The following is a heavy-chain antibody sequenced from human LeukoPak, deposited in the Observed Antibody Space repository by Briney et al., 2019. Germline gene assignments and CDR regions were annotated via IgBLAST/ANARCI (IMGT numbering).Heavy chain of an antibody. Sequence: ASVKVSCKASGYTFTDVYLHWMRQAPGQGLEWMGWISAYNGNTNYAQKLQGRVTMTTDTSTSTAYMELRSLRSDDTAVYYCARDRLTAATLFDYWGQGTLVTVSS. J-gene: IGHJ4*02. CDR1: GYTFTDVY. D-gene: IGHD2-15*01. V-gene: IGHV1-18*04. CDR2: ISAYNGNT. CDR3: ARDRLTAATLFDY.